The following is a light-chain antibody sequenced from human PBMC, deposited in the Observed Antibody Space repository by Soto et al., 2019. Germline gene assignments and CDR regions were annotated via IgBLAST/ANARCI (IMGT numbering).Light chain of an antibody. CDR1: SSNIGSNT. CDR3: AAWDDSLNGAV. V-gene: IGLV1-44*01. Sequence: QSVLTQPPSASGTPGQRVTISCSGSSSNIGSNTVNWDQQLPGTAPKLLIYSNNQRPSGVPDRFSGSKSGTSASLALSGLQSEDEAEYYCAAWDDSLNGAVFGGGTQLTVL. J-gene: IGLJ7*01. CDR2: SNN.